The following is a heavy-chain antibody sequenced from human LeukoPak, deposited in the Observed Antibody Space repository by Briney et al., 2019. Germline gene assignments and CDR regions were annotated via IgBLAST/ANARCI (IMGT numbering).Heavy chain of an antibody. CDR3: AREGTRGYSYSLAFDP. D-gene: IGHD5-18*01. CDR2: ISSSSSYT. CDR1: GFTFSDYY. J-gene: IGHJ5*02. Sequence: KAGGSLRLSCAASGFTFSDYYMSWIRQAPGKGLEWVSYISSSSSYTNYADSVKGRFTISRDNAKNSLYLQMNSLRAEDTAVYYCAREGTRGYSYSLAFDPWAREPWSPSPQ. V-gene: IGHV3-11*06.